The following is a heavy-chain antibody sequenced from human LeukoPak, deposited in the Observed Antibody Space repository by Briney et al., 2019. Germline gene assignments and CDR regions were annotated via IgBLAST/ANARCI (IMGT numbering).Heavy chain of an antibody. D-gene: IGHD6-19*01. CDR3: ARNLGGGWVFDY. Sequence: ASVKISCKASGYTFTGYYMHWVRPAAGQGLEWMGWINPNSGGTNYAQKFQGRVTMTRDTSISTAYMELNRLTSDDTAVYFCARNLGGGWVFDYLGQGTLVTVSS. J-gene: IGHJ4*02. V-gene: IGHV1-2*02. CDR2: INPNSGGT. CDR1: GYTFTGYY.